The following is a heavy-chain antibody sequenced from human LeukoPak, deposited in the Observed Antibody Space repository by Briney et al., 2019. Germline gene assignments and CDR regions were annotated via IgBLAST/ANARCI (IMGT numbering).Heavy chain of an antibody. CDR3: ARDPLGDSSSSFDY. D-gene: IGHD6-6*01. Sequence: PGGSLRLSCVASGFTFSSYAMSWVRQAPGKGLEWVSAISGSGGSTYYADSVKGRFTISRDNSKNTLYLQMNSLRAKDTAVYYCARDPLGDSSSSFDYWGQGTLVTVSS. V-gene: IGHV3-23*01. CDR1: GFTFSSYA. CDR2: ISGSGGST. J-gene: IGHJ4*02.